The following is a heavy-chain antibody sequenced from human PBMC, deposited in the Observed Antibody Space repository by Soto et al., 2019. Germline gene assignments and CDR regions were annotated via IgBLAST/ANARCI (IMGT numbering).Heavy chain of an antibody. V-gene: IGHV1-18*01. J-gene: IGHJ6*02. D-gene: IGHD1-7*01. Sequence: VQLVQSGAEVKKPGASVKVSCKASGYTFTSYGISWVRQAPGQGLEWMGWISAYNGNTNYAQKLQGRVTMTTDTSTSTAYMELRSLRSDDTAVYYCARDVKLELRLGYYYGMDVWGQGTTVTVSS. CDR2: ISAYNGNT. CDR1: GYTFTSYG. CDR3: ARDVKLELRLGYYYGMDV.